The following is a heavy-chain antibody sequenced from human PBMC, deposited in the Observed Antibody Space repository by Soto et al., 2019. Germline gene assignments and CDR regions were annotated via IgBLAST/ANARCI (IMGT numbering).Heavy chain of an antibody. Sequence: QVQLQESGPGLVKPSGTLSLTCAVSGGSISSSNWWSWVRQPPGKGLEWIGEIYHSGSTNYNPSLKTRAAISVAKSKHQFSLKLSSVTAAATAVYYCARIAAAGTNFAYWGQGTLVTVSS. CDR1: GGSISSSNW. J-gene: IGHJ4*02. CDR3: ARIAAAGTNFAY. D-gene: IGHD6-13*01. CDR2: IYHSGST. V-gene: IGHV4-4*02.